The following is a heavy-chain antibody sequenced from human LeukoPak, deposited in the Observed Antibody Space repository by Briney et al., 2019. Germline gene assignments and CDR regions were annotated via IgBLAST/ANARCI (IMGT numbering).Heavy chain of an antibody. CDR2: IKGDGSDK. D-gene: IGHD3-16*01. CDR1: GFTFSISW. J-gene: IGHJ4*02. V-gene: IGHV3-7*01. Sequence: GGSLRLSCAASGFTFSISWMTWVRQAPGKGLEWLANIKGDGSDKNYVDSVKGRFTISRDNAKNSLFLQMSSLRGEDTALYYCATEHWGPNSWGQGTLVTVSS. CDR3: ATEHWGPNS.